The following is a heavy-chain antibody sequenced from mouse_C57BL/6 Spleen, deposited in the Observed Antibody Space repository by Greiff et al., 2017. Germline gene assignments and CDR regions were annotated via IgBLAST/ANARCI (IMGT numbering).Heavy chain of an antibody. V-gene: IGHV1-9*01. CDR1: GYTFTGYW. J-gene: IGHJ1*03. CDR2: ILPGSGST. D-gene: IGHD1-1*01. CDR3: ARLYYGSSYGYFDV. Sequence: QVQLQQSGAELMKPGASVKLSCKATGYTFTGYWIEWVKQRPGHGLEWIGEILPGSGSTNYNDKFKGKATFTADTSSNTAYMQHSSLTTEDSAIYYCARLYYGSSYGYFDVWGTGTTVTVSS.